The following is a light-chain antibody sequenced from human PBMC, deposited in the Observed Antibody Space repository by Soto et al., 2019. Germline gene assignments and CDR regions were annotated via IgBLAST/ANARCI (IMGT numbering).Light chain of an antibody. CDR2: AAS. CDR3: QRSYGTPWT. Sequence: DIQMAQCPYSLSASVGDRVTITCRASQSISSYLNWYQQEPGKAPKLLNYAASSLQNGVQTRFSGSGSGTDVTLTISSLQPKDFATYYCQRSYGTPWTFGQGTRLDIK. J-gene: IGKJ1*01. CDR1: QSISSY. V-gene: IGKV1-39*01.